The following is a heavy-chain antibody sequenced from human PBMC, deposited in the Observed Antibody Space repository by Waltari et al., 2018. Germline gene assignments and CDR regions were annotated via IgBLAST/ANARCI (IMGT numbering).Heavy chain of an antibody. CDR3: AKVDYCGGDCYSALFDY. V-gene: IGHV3-23*01. D-gene: IGHD2-21*02. Sequence: EVQLLESGGGLVQPGGSLRPSCAASGFTFSSYAMSWVRQAPGKGLEWVSAISGSGGRTYYADSVKGRFTISRDNSKNTLYLQMNSLRAEDTAVYYCAKVDYCGGDCYSALFDYWGQGTLVTVSS. CDR2: ISGSGGRT. J-gene: IGHJ4*02. CDR1: GFTFSSYA.